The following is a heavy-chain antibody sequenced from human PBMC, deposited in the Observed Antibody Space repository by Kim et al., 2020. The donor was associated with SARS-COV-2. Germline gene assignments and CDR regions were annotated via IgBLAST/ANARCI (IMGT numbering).Heavy chain of an antibody. CDR3: ARTELAYCGGDCYSSLDY. Sequence: KGRFTISRDNSKTTLYLQMNSLRAEDTDVYYCARTELAYCGGDCYSSLDYWGQGTLVTVSS. D-gene: IGHD2-21*02. V-gene: IGHV3-30*01. J-gene: IGHJ4*02.